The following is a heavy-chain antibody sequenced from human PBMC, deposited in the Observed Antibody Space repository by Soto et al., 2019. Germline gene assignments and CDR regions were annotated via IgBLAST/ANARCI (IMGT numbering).Heavy chain of an antibody. CDR3: TKSSGGSSSVGMDY. D-gene: IGHD6-6*01. Sequence: QVQLVESGGGVVQPGRSLRLSCAGSGFIFKNYALNWVRQAPGKGLEWVASITRDGYNKYYADSVKGRFTISRDNSRDTRGLQMAALTIEYSSVYYCTKSSGGSSSVGMDYWGQGTRVTVSS. V-gene: IGHV3-30*04. CDR2: ITRDGYNK. J-gene: IGHJ4*02. CDR1: GFIFKNYA.